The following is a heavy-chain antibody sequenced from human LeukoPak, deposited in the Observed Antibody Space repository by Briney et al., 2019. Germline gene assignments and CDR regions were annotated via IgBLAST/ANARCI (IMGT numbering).Heavy chain of an antibody. CDR2: IWYDGSNK. J-gene: IGHJ4*02. CDR1: GFTFSSYG. D-gene: IGHD3-22*01. Sequence: QSGGSLRLSCAASGFTFSSYGMHWVRQAPGKGLEWVAVIWYDGSNKYYADSVKGRFTISRDNSKNTLYLQMNSLRAEDTAVYYCARDLRITMIGGLPDYWGQGTLVTVSS. CDR3: ARDLRITMIGGLPDY. V-gene: IGHV3-33*08.